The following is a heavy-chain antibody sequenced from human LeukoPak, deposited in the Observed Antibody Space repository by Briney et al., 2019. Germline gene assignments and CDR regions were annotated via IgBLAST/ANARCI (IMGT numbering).Heavy chain of an antibody. Sequence: GGSLRLSCTVSGFTVSSNSMSWVRPAPGKGLEWVSFIYSDNTHYSDSVKGRFTISRDNSKNTLYLQMNSLRAEDTAVYYCARRAGAYSHPYDYWGQGTLVTVSS. V-gene: IGHV3-53*01. CDR1: GFTVSSNS. CDR3: ARRAGAYSHPYDY. D-gene: IGHD4/OR15-4a*01. CDR2: IYSDNT. J-gene: IGHJ4*02.